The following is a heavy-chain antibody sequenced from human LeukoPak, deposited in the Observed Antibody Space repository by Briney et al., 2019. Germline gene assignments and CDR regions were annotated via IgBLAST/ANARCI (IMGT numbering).Heavy chain of an antibody. D-gene: IGHD6-13*01. Sequence: SETLSLTCTVSGGCISSSSYYWGWIRQPPGKGLEWIGSIYYSGRTYYNPSLKSRVTISVDTSKNEFSLKLSSVTAADTAVYYCARLGAAAGEFDYWGQGTLVTVSS. CDR3: ARLGAAAGEFDY. CDR2: IYYSGRT. J-gene: IGHJ4*02. CDR1: GGCISSSSYY. V-gene: IGHV4-39*01.